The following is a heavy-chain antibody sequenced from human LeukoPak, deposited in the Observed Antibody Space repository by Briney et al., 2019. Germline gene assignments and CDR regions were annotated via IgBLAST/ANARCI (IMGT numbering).Heavy chain of an antibody. CDR1: GYTFTGYY. V-gene: IGHV1-2*02. CDR3: ARGYSGYDWHFDY. D-gene: IGHD5-12*01. CDR2: MNPTSGDT. Sequence: ASVKVSCKASGYTFTGYYLHWVRQAPGQGLEWVGWMNPTSGDTNYAQKFQGRVTMTRDTSITTAYMELSSLRSDDTAVYYCARGYSGYDWHFDYWGQGTLVTVSS. J-gene: IGHJ4*02.